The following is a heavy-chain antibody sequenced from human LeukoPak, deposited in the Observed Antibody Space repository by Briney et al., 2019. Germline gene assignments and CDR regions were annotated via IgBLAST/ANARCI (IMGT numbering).Heavy chain of an antibody. J-gene: IGHJ6*02. CDR2: ISSSSSYI. D-gene: IGHD3-3*01. CDR1: GFTFSSYS. Sequence: GGSLRLSCAASGFTFSSYSMNWVRQAPGKGLEWVSSISSSSSYIYYADSVKGRFTISRDNAKNSLYLQMNSLRAEDTAVYYCARETESPTLRFLEWLSPNPYYYYGMDVWGQGTTVTVSS. V-gene: IGHV3-21*01. CDR3: ARETESPTLRFLEWLSPNPYYYYGMDV.